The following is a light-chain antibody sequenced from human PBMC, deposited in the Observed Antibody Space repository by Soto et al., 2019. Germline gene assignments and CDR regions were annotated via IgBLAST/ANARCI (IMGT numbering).Light chain of an antibody. CDR1: SSDVGGYNY. CDR3: SSYTSSGGV. CDR2: EVS. J-gene: IGLJ1*01. Sequence: QSALTQPASVSGSPGQSITISCTGSSSDVGGYNYVSWYQQHPGKAPKLMIYEVSNRPSGVSNRFSGSKSGNTASLTISGLQAEDEADYYCSSYTSSGGVFGTGTKLTVL. V-gene: IGLV2-14*01.